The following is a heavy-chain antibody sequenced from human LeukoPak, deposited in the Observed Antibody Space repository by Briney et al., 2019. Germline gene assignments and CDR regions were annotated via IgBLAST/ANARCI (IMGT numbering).Heavy chain of an antibody. J-gene: IGHJ5*02. D-gene: IGHD3-10*01. CDR2: INPSGST. Sequence: SETLSLTFAVYGGSFSGYYWSWIRQPPGKGLEWIGEINPSGSTNYNPSLKSRVTISVDTSKNQFSLKLSSVTAADTAVYYCARTGPLWFGEPLNWFDPWGQGTLVTVSS. CDR1: GGSFSGYY. V-gene: IGHV4-34*01. CDR3: ARTGPLWFGEPLNWFDP.